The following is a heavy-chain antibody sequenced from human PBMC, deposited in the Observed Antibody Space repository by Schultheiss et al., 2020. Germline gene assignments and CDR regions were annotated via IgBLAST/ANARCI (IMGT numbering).Heavy chain of an antibody. J-gene: IGHJ6*03. CDR1: GGSIISYY. Sequence: SQTLSLTCTVSGGSIISYYWSWIRQSPAKGLEWIGEINDSGSTNYNPSLKSRVTISVDTSKNQFSLKLSSVTAADTAVYYCARGGRKGFYYYYYMDVWGKGTTVTVSS. CDR3: ARGGRKGFYYYYYMDV. CDR2: INDSGST. V-gene: IGHV4-59*01.